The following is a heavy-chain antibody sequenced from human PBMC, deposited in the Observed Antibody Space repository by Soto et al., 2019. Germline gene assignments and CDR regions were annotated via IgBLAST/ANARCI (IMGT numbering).Heavy chain of an antibody. CDR2: ISSSSSTI. CDR3: ARDSLLLLWFGELGAFDI. D-gene: IGHD3-10*01. CDR1: GFTFSSYS. Sequence: GGSLRLSCAASGFTFSSYSMNWVRQAPGKGLEWVSYISSSSSTIYYADSVKGRFTISRDNAKNSLYLQMNSLRDEDTAVYYCARDSLLLLWFGELGAFDIWGQGTMVTVSS. V-gene: IGHV3-48*02. J-gene: IGHJ3*02.